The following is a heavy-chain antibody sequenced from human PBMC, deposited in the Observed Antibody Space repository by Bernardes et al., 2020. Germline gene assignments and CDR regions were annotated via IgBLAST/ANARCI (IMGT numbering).Heavy chain of an antibody. CDR1: GGSISGSY. V-gene: IGHV4-34*01. D-gene: IGHD1-26*01. Sequence: SETLSLTCAVYGGSISGSYWCWIRQPPGQGLEWIGEINHSGSTNYNPSLKSRVTISVATSKNQFSLKLSSVTAADTAVYYCARASGRRSPLGPWGQGTLVIVSA. CDR3: ARASGRRSPLGP. CDR2: INHSGST. J-gene: IGHJ5*02.